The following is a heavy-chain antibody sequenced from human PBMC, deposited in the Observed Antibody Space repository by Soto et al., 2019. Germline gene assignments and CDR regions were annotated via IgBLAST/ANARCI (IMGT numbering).Heavy chain of an antibody. Sequence: QVQLVESGGGVVQPGRSLRLSCAAAGFTFSSYGMHWVRQAPGKGLEWVAVISDDGSNKYYADSVKGRFTISRDNSKNTLYLQMNCLRAEDTAVYYCAKDRRPNYYYGMDVWGQGTTVTLPS. J-gene: IGHJ6*02. CDR3: AKDRRPNYYYGMDV. CDR2: ISDDGSNK. CDR1: GFTFSSYG. V-gene: IGHV3-30*18. D-gene: IGHD6-25*01.